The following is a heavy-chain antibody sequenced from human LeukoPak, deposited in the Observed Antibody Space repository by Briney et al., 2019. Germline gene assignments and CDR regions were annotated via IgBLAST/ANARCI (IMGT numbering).Heavy chain of an antibody. J-gene: IGHJ4*02. D-gene: IGHD3-3*01. CDR3: AKDHYWSIDY. CDR1: GFDFSSNW. Sequence: GGSLRLSCAASGFDFSSNWMHWVRHAPGQGLVWVSRIEGDGISTNYADSVKGRFTISRDIAKNTLYLQMNSLRAEDTGVCYCAKDHYWSIDYWGRGTLVTVSS. CDR2: IEGDGIST. V-gene: IGHV3-74*01.